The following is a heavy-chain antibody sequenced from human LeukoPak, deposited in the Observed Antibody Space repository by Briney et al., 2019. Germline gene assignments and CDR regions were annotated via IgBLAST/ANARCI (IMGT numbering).Heavy chain of an antibody. D-gene: IGHD4-11*01. V-gene: IGHV2-70*01. CDR3: ARMTDPQYYFDY. CDR1: GFSLSTSGMC. Sequence: SGPALVKPTQTLTLTCTFSGFSLSTSGMCVSWIRQPPGKALEWLALIDWDEDKYYSTSLKTRLTISKDTSKNQVVLTMTNMDPVDTATYYCARMTDPQYYFDYWGQGTLVTVSS. CDR2: IDWDEDK. J-gene: IGHJ4*02.